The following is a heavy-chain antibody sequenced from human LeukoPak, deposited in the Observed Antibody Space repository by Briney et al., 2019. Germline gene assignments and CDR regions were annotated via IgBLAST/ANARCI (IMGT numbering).Heavy chain of an antibody. Sequence: GASVKVSCKASGYTFTSYGISWVRQAPGQGLEWMGWISAYNGNTNHAQKLQGRVTMTTDTSTSTAYMELRSLRSDDTAVYYCARDHIFDPSMVRGVITYYYYYMDVWGKGTTVTISS. CDR3: ARDHIFDPSMVRGVITYYYYYMDV. J-gene: IGHJ6*03. CDR1: GYTFTSYG. D-gene: IGHD3-10*01. CDR2: ISAYNGNT. V-gene: IGHV1-18*01.